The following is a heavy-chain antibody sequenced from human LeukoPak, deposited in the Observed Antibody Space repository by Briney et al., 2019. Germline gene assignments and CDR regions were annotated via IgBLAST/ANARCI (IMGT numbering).Heavy chain of an antibody. D-gene: IGHD6-19*01. CDR1: GFTFSSYG. CDR2: ISYDGSSK. CDR3: AKDRSVAGNYYYYGMDV. V-gene: IGHV3-30*18. Sequence: GGSLRLSCAASGFTFSSYGMHWVRQAPGKGLEWVAVISYDGSSKYYADSVKGRFTISRDNSKNTLYLQMNSLRAEDTAVYYCAKDRSVAGNYYYYGMDVWGKGTTVTVSS. J-gene: IGHJ6*04.